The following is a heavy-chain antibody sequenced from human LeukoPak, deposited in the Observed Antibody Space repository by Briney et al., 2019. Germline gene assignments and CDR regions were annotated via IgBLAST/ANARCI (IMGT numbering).Heavy chain of an antibody. CDR1: GFTSGDAC. J-gene: IGHJ4*02. D-gene: IGHD3-22*01. CDR3: TTRDSSGYYYYFDY. V-gene: IGHV3-15*01. CDR2: TKSKTDGVTT. Sequence: GPLRLSGPALGFTSGDACRTGSRKPQGRGREWFGRTKSKTDGVTTDYARPVKGRFTISRDDSKNTLYLQVNSLKTEDTAVYYCTTRDSSGYYYYFDYWGQGTLVTVSS.